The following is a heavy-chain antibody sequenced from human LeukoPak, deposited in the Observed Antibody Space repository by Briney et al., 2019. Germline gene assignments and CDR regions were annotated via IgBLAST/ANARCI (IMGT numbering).Heavy chain of an antibody. CDR1: GYTFTSYD. Sequence: ASVKVSCKASGYTFTSYDINWVRQATGPGLEWMGWMNPNSGNTGYAQKFQGRVTMTRNTSISTAYTELSSLRSEDTAVYYCARALSSGWSPYYYYYGMDVWGQGTTVTVSS. J-gene: IGHJ6*02. CDR2: MNPNSGNT. V-gene: IGHV1-8*01. D-gene: IGHD6-19*01. CDR3: ARALSSGWSPYYYYYGMDV.